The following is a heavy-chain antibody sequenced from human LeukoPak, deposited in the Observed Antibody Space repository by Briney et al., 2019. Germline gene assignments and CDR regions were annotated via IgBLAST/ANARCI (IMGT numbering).Heavy chain of an antibody. V-gene: IGHV3-66*01. CDR1: GFTVSSNY. Sequence: GESLKISCTASGFTVSSNYMTWVRQAPGKGLEWVSVLYSGGNAFYAGSVKGRFTISRDTSKNTVYLQMNSLRVENTAVYYCARDYYGSGSYAYWGQGTLVTVSS. CDR3: ARDYYGSGSYAY. CDR2: LYSGGNA. J-gene: IGHJ4*02. D-gene: IGHD3-10*01.